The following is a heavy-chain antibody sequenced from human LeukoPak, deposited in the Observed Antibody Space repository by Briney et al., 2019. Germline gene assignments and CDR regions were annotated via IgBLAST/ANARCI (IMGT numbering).Heavy chain of an antibody. CDR1: GITFSNYA. D-gene: IGHD5-18*01. Sequence: GGSLRLSCVASGITFSNYAVSWVRQAPEKGLDWVSVISGSAHKIRYADSVKGRFTISRDNSENIEYLQMNNLRAEDTAVYYCAGRVTGYSSGYVYWGQGTLVTVSS. CDR2: ISGSAHKI. CDR3: AGRVTGYSSGYVY. V-gene: IGHV3-23*01. J-gene: IGHJ4*02.